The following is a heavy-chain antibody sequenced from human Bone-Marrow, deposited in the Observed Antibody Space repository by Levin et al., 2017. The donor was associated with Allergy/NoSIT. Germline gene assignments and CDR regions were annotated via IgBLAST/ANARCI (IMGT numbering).Heavy chain of an antibody. CDR1: GGSITNYY. D-gene: IGHD3-22*01. J-gene: IGHJ4*02. V-gene: IGHV4-4*07. CDR2: IYIGRNT. Sequence: SDTLSLTCTVSGGSITNYYWSWIRQPAGKGLEWIGRIYIGRNTDYNPSLQSRVTMSLDTSKNQFSLQLTSVTAADTAVYYCAREHKDYDGDGYYYGCWGRGTLVTVSS. CDR3: AREHKDYDGDGYYYGC.